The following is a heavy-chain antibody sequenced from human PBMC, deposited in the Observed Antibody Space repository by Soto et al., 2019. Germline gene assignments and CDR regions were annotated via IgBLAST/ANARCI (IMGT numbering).Heavy chain of an antibody. CDR1: GFTLSNYA. Sequence: PGGALRLSCAASGFTLSNYAMVWVRQAPGKGLEWVSAIARAGDLIRYADSVKGRFTISRDNSNNTLYLQMSSLRAEDTAIYFCAKSLTVQVLYYFDTWGPGTQVTVSS. CDR2: IARAGDLI. D-gene: IGHD2-2*02. V-gene: IGHV3-23*01. J-gene: IGHJ5*02. CDR3: AKSLTVQVLYYFDT.